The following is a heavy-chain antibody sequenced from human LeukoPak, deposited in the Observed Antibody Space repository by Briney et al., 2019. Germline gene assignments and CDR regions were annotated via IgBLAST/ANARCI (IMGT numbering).Heavy chain of an antibody. J-gene: IGHJ6*02. V-gene: IGHV3-13*05. CDR2: IGTAGDP. CDR3: ARGGAPYDFWSGNYYYYCRDV. Sequence: GGSLRLFCAASGFTFSSYDMHWVRHATGKGLEWVSAIGTAGDPYYRGSVKGRFNISRENAKNSLYLQMNSLSAGDTAVFYCARGGAPYDFWSGNYYYYCRDVWGQGTTVTVSS. D-gene: IGHD3-3*01. CDR1: GFTFSSYD.